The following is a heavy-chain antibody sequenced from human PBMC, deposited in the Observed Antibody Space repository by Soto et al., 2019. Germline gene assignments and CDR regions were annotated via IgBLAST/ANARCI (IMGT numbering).Heavy chain of an antibody. Sequence: ASETLSLTCTVSGFSISRYYWNWIRQPPGKGPEWLGYIYYSGSTNYNPSLESRVTISVDTSKNQFSLRLNSVTAADTAVYYCARSFSTSAIPNWFDPWGQGTLVTVSS. CDR2: IYYSGST. D-gene: IGHD6-6*01. V-gene: IGHV4-59*01. J-gene: IGHJ5*02. CDR3: ARSFSTSAIPNWFDP. CDR1: GFSISRYY.